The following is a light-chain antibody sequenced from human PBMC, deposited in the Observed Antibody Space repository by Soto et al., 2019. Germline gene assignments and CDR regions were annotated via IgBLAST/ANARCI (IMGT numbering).Light chain of an antibody. CDR3: HQYNSYSPT. V-gene: IGKV1-5*03. CDR2: KAS. Sequence: DIQMTQSPSTLSASVGDRVTITCRASQSISSWLAWYQQKPGKAPKLLIYKASSLESGVPSRFSGSGSGTEFTLTISSLQPHDFATYYCHQYNSYSPTFGQRTKV. CDR1: QSISSW. J-gene: IGKJ1*01.